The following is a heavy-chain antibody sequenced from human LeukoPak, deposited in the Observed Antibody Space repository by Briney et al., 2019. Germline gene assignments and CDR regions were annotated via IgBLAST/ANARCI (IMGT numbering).Heavy chain of an antibody. CDR1: GGSISSYY. Sequence: SDTLSLPCTVSGGSISSYYWRWLRQPPEKGLEWIGYIYYSGSTNYNPSLKSRVTISLDKSQNQFSLKLDPPTGADTDGLFWSRRVGYSFGYYFDYWGQGTLVTVSS. CDR3: SRRVGYSFGYYFDY. CDR2: IYYSGST. V-gene: IGHV4-59*07. D-gene: IGHD5-18*01. J-gene: IGHJ4*02.